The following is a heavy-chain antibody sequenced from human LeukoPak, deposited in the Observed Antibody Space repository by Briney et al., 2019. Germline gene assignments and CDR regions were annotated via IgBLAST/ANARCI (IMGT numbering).Heavy chain of an antibody. V-gene: IGHV4-61*02. CDR2: ISSSGST. D-gene: IGHD1-26*01. J-gene: IGHJ5*02. CDR1: GDSINTYTHY. Sequence: KPSETLSLTCTVSGDSINTYTHYWTWVRQQPAGKGLEWIGRISSSGSTNYNPSLWGRVTISRDTSKNQFFLGLSSVTVTDTAVYYCARDRSYGGSRFDTWGQGILVTVSS. CDR3: ARDRSYGGSRFDT.